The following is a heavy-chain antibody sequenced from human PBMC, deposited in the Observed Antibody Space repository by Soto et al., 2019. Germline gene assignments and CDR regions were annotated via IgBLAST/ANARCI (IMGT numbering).Heavy chain of an antibody. CDR1: GYSFTNHY. CDR3: ARQSGAASWQVDY. D-gene: IGHD2-15*01. Sequence: EVQLVQSGAEGKKPGESLRISCKASGYSFTNHYITWVRQMPGKGLEWMGGIDSGDSYTNSGPSFQGHVTISVDKSISTVYLQGSCLRDSDSAMFYCARQSGAASWQVDYWGQGTLVTVSS. J-gene: IGHJ4*02. V-gene: IGHV5-10-1*03. CDR2: IDSGDSYT.